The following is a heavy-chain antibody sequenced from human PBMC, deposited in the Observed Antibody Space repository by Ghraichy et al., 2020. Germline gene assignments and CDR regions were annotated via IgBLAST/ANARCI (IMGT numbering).Heavy chain of an antibody. CDR3: GRVPAALNWFDP. D-gene: IGHD2-2*01. J-gene: IGHJ5*02. Sequence: SETLSLTCTVSGGSISSSSYYWGWIRQPPGKGLEWIGSIYYSGSTYYNPSLKSRVTISVDTSKNQFSLKLSSVTAADTAVYYCGRVPAALNWFDPWGQGTLVTVSS. CDR1: GGSISSSSYY. V-gene: IGHV4-39*07. CDR2: IYYSGST.